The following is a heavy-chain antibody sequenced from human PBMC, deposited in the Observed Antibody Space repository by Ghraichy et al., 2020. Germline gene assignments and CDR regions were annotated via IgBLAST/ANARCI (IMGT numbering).Heavy chain of an antibody. CDR1: GFTFSSNW. D-gene: IGHD5-18*01. Sequence: GESLNISCAASGFTFSSNWMSWVRQAPGKGLEWVANIKQDGSEEYYVDSVKGRFTISRDNAKNSLYLQMNSLRAEDTAVYHCARYSYGLFGYWGQGTLVTVSS. CDR2: IKQDGSEE. V-gene: IGHV3-7*01. J-gene: IGHJ4*02. CDR3: ARYSYGLFGY.